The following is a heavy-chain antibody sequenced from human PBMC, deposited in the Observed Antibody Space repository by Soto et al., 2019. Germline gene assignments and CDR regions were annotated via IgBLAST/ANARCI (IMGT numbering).Heavy chain of an antibody. CDR3: ARGWSYDILTGFSY. D-gene: IGHD3-9*01. J-gene: IGHJ4*02. CDR1: GGSFSNYA. CDR2: ITPIFGRA. V-gene: IGHV1-69*13. Sequence: SVKVSCKASGGSFSNYAISWVRQAPGQGLEWMGGITPIFGRANYAQKFQGRVTITADESTSTAYMELSSLRSEDTAIYYCARGWSYDILTGFSYWGQGTLVTVSS.